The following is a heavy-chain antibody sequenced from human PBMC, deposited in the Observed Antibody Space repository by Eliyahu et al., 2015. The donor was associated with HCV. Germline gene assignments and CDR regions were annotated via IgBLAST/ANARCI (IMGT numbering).Heavy chain of an antibody. CDR2: ISWNSGSI. Sequence: EVQLVESGGGLVQPGRSLRLSCAASGFTFXXYAMHWVRQAPGKGLEWVSGISWNSGSIGYADSVKGRFTISRDNTKNSLYLQMNSLRAEDTALYYCAKDAKWELLQGDRAFDYWGQGTLVTVSS. J-gene: IGHJ4*02. V-gene: IGHV3-9*01. D-gene: IGHD1-26*01. CDR3: AKDAKWELLQGDRAFDY. CDR1: GFTFXXYA.